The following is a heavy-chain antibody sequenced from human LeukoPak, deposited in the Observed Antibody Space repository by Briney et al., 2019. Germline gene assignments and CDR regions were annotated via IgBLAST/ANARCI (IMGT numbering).Heavy chain of an antibody. CDR2: ISGSGGST. Sequence: GGSLRLSCAASGFTFSSYAMSWVRQAPGKGLEWVSAISGSGGSTYYADSVKGRFTISRDNAKNSLYLQMNSLRAEDTAVYYCARDMDPGSYNRPFDYWGQGTLVTVSS. V-gene: IGHV3-23*01. D-gene: IGHD3-10*01. CDR1: GFTFSSYA. CDR3: ARDMDPGSYNRPFDY. J-gene: IGHJ4*02.